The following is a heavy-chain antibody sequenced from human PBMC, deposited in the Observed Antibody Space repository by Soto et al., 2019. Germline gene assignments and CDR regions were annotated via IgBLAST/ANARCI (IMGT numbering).Heavy chain of an antibody. Sequence: VQLQESGPGLVKPSETLSLTSTVSGVSMSSYHWSWIRQPPGKGLEWIGYIYYSGRTNFNPSLTSRVTMSVDTSKNQFSLRLNSVTAADTAVYYCASLSGDGWFDPWGRGTLVTVSS. V-gene: IGHV4-59*01. J-gene: IGHJ5*02. CDR3: ASLSGDGWFDP. D-gene: IGHD3-10*01. CDR2: IYYSGRT. CDR1: GVSMSSYH.